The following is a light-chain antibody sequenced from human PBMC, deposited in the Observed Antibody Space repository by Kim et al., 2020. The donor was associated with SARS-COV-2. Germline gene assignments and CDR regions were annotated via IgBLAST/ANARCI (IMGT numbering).Light chain of an antibody. Sequence: QRVTISCSGSSSNIGNNAVNWYQQLPGKAPQLLIYYNDLLPSGVSDRFSASKSGTSASLAISGLQSEDEADYFCAAWDDSLNVHVVFGGGTQLTVL. CDR2: YND. J-gene: IGLJ2*01. CDR3: AAWDDSLNVHVV. CDR1: SSNIGNNA. V-gene: IGLV1-36*01.